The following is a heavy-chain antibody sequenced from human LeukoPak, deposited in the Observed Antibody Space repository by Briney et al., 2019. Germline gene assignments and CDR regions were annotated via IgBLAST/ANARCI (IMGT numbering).Heavy chain of an antibody. V-gene: IGHV1-2*02. CDR1: GYTFTTYY. J-gene: IGHJ4*02. CDR2: INPNSGGT. CDR3: ARGGLYCSSTSCYSGAFDY. Sequence: ASVKVSCKASGYTFTTYYIHWVRQAPGQGLEWMGWINPNSGGTNYAQKFQGRVTMTRDTSISTAYMELSRLRSDDTAVYYCARGGLYCSSTSCYSGAFDYWGQGTLVTVSS. D-gene: IGHD2-2*01.